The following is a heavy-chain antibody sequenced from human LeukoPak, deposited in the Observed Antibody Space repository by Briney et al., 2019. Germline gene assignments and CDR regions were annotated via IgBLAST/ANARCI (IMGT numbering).Heavy chain of an antibody. Sequence: PSETLSLTRTVSGGSISSYYWSWIRPPPGKGLEWIGYIYYSGSTNYNTSLKSRVTISVDTSKNQSSLKLSSVTAADTAVYYGARGRSSMVRGYYYFYMDVWGKGTTVTISS. J-gene: IGHJ6*03. CDR1: GGSISSYY. V-gene: IGHV4-59*01. CDR2: IYYSGST. D-gene: IGHD3-10*01. CDR3: ARGRSSMVRGYYYFYMDV.